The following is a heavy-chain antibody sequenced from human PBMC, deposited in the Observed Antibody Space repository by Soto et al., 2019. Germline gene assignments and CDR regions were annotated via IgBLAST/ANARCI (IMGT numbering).Heavy chain of an antibody. D-gene: IGHD5-12*01. CDR2: IIPIFGTA. J-gene: IGHJ2*01. CDR3: ARGNHRWLQLWYFDL. V-gene: IGHV1-69*12. Sequence: QVQLVQSGAEVKKPGSSVTVSCKASGGTFSSYTISWVRQAPGQGLEWMGGIIPIFGTANYSQKFQGRVTFAADDATRTAYMELSSIRSEDTAVYYCARGNHRWLQLWYFDLWGRGTLVTVSS. CDR1: GGTFSSYT.